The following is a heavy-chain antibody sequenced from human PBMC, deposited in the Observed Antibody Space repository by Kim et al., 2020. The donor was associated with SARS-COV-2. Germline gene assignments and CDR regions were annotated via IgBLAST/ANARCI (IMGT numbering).Heavy chain of an antibody. V-gene: IGHV4-59*01. J-gene: IGHJ6*03. CDR3: ARGRMSSSGWPYYYYYYMDV. CDR1: GGSISSYY. CDR2: IYYSGST. Sequence: SETLSLTCTVSGGSISSYYWSWIRQPPGKGLEWIGYIYYSGSTNYNPSLKSRVTISVDTSKNQFSLKLSSVTAADTAVYYCARGRMSSSGWPYYYYYYMDVWGKGTTVTVSS. D-gene: IGHD6-19*01.